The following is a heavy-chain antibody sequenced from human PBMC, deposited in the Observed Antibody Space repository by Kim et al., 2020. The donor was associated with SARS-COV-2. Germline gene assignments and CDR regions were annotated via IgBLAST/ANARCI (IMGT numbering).Heavy chain of an antibody. CDR3: ARDQLEAPSYGLIYYYYGMDV. Sequence: GGSLRLSCAASGFTFSSYAMHWVRQAPGKGLEWVAVISYDGSNKYYADSVKGRFTISRDNSKNTLYLQMNSLRAEDTAVYYCARDQLEAPSYGLIYYYYGMDVWGQGTTVTVSS. D-gene: IGHD1-1*01. J-gene: IGHJ6*02. V-gene: IGHV3-30*04. CDR2: ISYDGSNK. CDR1: GFTFSSYA.